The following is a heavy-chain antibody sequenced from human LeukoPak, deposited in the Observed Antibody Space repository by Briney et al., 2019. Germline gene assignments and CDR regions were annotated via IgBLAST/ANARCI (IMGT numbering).Heavy chain of an antibody. CDR1: GFTFTSSA. CDR2: IVVGSGNT. V-gene: IGHV1-58*01. D-gene: IGHD3-9*01. J-gene: IGHJ4*02. Sequence: SVKVSCKASGFTFTSSAVQWVRQARGQRLEWIGWIVVGSGNTNYAQEFQERVTITRDMSTSTAYMELSSLRSEDTAVYYCAADGTYYDILTGYYLQVPFDGWGQGTLVTVSS. CDR3: AADGTYYDILTGYYLQVPFDG.